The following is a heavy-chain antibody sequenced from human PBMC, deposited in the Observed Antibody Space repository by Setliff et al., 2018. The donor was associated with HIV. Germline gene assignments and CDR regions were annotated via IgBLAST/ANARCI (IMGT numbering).Heavy chain of an antibody. CDR2: ISSSSSTI. Sequence: LSLTCAVYGGSFSGHYWSWIRQSPGKGLEWVSYISSSSSTIYYADSVKGRFTISRDNARNSLYLQMNSLRAEDTAMYYCTRDLDLTGGEAFDIWGQGTMVTVSS. V-gene: IGHV3-11*04. D-gene: IGHD3-3*01. CDR1: GGSFSGHY. CDR3: TRDLDLTGGEAFDI. J-gene: IGHJ3*02.